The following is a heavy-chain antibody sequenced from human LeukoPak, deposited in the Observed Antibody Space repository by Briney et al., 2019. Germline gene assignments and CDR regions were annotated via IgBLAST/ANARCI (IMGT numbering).Heavy chain of an antibody. CDR1: GFTFTSLP. J-gene: IGHJ4*02. CDR2: SSTHGSDE. Sequence: PGKSLRLSCAASGFTFTSLPLHWVRQAPGKGLDWVAVSSTHGSDEYYADSVKGRFTVFSDNSKKTVYLQMDSLRAEDTAVYHCAMDYYDSNGYSRGWDYWGQGTLVTVSS. CDR3: AMDYYDSNGYSRGWDY. D-gene: IGHD3-22*01. V-gene: IGHV3-30*04.